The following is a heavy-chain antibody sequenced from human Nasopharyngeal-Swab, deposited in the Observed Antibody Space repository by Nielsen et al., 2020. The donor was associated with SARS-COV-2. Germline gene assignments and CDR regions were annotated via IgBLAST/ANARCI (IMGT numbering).Heavy chain of an antibody. CDR3: VRDSRVAYSMDV. CDR2: ISGGSRAI. V-gene: IGHV3-48*02. D-gene: IGHD2-15*01. Sequence: WIRQPPGKGLEWVSYISGGSRAIYYADSVKGRFTISRDNGKNSLYLQMSSLRDEDTAVYYCVRDSRVAYSMDVWGQGTTVTVSS. J-gene: IGHJ6*02.